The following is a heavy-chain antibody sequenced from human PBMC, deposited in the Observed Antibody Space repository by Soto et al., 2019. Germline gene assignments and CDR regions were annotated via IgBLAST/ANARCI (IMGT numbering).Heavy chain of an antibody. V-gene: IGHV2-5*02. Sequence: SGPNAGEPAQTLTLTCAFSGFSLTTTRMGVAWIRQPPGKALEWLALIYWDDDKRYSPSLKNRLTVSKDTSTNRVVLTITNISPDDTGTYFCAHAGDFDLLSFDRWGPGTLVTVSS. D-gene: IGHD2-15*01. J-gene: IGHJ4*02. CDR3: AHAGDFDLLSFDR. CDR2: IYWDDDK. CDR1: GFSLTTTRMG.